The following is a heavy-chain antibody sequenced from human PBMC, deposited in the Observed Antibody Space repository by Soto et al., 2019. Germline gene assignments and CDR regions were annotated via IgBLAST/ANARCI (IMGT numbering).Heavy chain of an antibody. CDR1: GFTFSDHY. CDR2: VSTSSSYT. V-gene: IGHV3-11*05. CDR3: ARLRLTGYFDY. J-gene: IGHJ4*02. Sequence: QVQLVESGGGLVKPGESLRLSCVASGFTFSDHYMTWIRQAPGKGLEWLSYVSTSSSYTNYADSVKGRFTISRDNAMNSLYLLMNSLRAEDTAVYYCARLRLTGYFDYWGQGTLVTVSS.